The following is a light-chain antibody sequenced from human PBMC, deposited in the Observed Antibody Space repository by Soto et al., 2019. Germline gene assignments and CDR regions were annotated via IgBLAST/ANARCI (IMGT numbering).Light chain of an antibody. CDR1: QSISSW. J-gene: IGKJ1*01. V-gene: IGKV1-5*01. CDR3: QQYENYWT. CDR2: DAS. Sequence: DIQMTQSPSTLSATAGNSVTITCRASQSISSWLAWYQHKPGKAPKPRIYDASNLDSGVPSRISGSGSGTEFSLTISNLQPEDCATYYCQQYENYWTFGQGTKVDIK.